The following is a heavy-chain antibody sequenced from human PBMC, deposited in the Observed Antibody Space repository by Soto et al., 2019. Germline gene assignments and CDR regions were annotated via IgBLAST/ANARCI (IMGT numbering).Heavy chain of an antibody. CDR2: ISGSGGGT. J-gene: IGHJ1*01. D-gene: IGHD3-22*01. CDR3: GKCGYDSSGRFLRYLQH. CDR1: GFTFNIYA. V-gene: IGHV3-23*01. Sequence: EVQLLESGGGLVQPGGSLRLSCAASGFTFNIYAMSWVRQAPGKGLEWVSAISGSGGGTYYADYVEGRFTISRDNSHNTLYLQLSSRRAEDTAVYYCGKCGYDSSGRFLRYLQHWGRGTLVTVSS.